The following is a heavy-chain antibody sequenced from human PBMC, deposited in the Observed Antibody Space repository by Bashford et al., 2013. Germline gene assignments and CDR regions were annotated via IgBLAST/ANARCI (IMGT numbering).Heavy chain of an antibody. V-gene: IGHV1-2*02. Sequence: ASVKVSCKASGYTFSDYYLHWVRQAPGQGLEWMGWINPNSGGTNYAQKFQGRVTMTRDTSISTAYMELSRLRSEDTAVYYCASPNGGRDYWGQGTLVTVSS. J-gene: IGHJ4*02. CDR3: ASPNGGRDY. CDR2: INPNSGGT. D-gene: IGHD2-8*01. CDR1: GYTFSDYY.